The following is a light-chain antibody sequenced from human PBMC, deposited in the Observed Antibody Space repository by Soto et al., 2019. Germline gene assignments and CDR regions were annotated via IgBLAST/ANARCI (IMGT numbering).Light chain of an antibody. Sequence: ELVLTHSPGTLSLSPGESAALSCRASQPVSSNFLAWYQQKPGQAPRLLIYGVSSRASGIPDRFFGSGSGTDFTLTINRLEPEDFAVYYCQQRSNWPATFGQGTRLEIK. CDR3: QQRSNWPAT. CDR2: GVS. V-gene: IGKV3D-20*02. J-gene: IGKJ5*01. CDR1: QPVSSNF.